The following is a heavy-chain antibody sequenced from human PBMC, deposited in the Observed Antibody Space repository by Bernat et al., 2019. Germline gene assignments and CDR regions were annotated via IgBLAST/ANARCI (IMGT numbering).Heavy chain of an antibody. CDR3: ARGGSGYDFSPSANWFDP. CDR2: IYYSGST. J-gene: IGHJ5*02. D-gene: IGHD5-12*01. Sequence: QVQLQESGPGLVKPSQTLSLTCTVSGGSISSGGYYWSWIRQHPGKGLEWIGYIYYSGSTYYNPSLKSRVTISVDTSKNQFSLKLSSVTAADTAVYYCARGGSGYDFSPSANWFDPWGQGTLVTVSS. V-gene: IGHV4-31*03. CDR1: GGSISSGGYY.